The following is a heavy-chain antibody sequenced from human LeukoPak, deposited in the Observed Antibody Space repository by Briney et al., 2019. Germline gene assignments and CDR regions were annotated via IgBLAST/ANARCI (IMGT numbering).Heavy chain of an antibody. J-gene: IGHJ3*02. D-gene: IGHD6-13*01. CDR1: GFTVSSNY. CDR3: AKGYSSSWYRDAFDI. V-gene: IGHV3-23*01. CDR2: ISGSGGST. Sequence: GGSLRLSCAASGFTVSSNYMSWVRQAPGKGLEWVSAISGSGGSTYYADSVKGRFTISRDNSKNTLYLQMNSLRAEDTAVYYCAKGYSSSWYRDAFDIWGQGTMVTVSS.